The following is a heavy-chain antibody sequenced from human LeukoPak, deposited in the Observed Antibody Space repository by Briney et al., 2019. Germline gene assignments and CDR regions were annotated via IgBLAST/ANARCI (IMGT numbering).Heavy chain of an antibody. D-gene: IGHD2-15*01. CDR2: ISGSGGST. CDR1: GFTFSSYA. CDR3: AKDYESGDIVVVVAAFDYFDY. Sequence: PGGFLRLSCAASGFTFSSYAMSWVRQAPGKGLEWVSAISGSGGSTYYADSVKGRFTISRDNSKNTLYLQMNSLRAEDTAVYYCAKDYESGDIVVVVAAFDYFDYWGQGTLVTVSS. V-gene: IGHV3-23*01. J-gene: IGHJ4*02.